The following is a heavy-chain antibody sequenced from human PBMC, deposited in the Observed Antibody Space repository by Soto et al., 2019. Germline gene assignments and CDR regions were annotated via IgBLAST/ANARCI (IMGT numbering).Heavy chain of an antibody. CDR1: GGSISSGGYY. V-gene: IGHV4-31*03. D-gene: IGHD4-4*01. CDR2: IYYSGST. CDR3: AADSNESWFYN. Sequence: PSETLSLTCTVSGGSISSGGYYWSWIRQHPGKGLEWIGYIYYSGSTYYNPSLKSRVTISVDTSKNQFSLKLSSVTAADTAVYYCAADSNESWFYNWGRGIQVTVSS. J-gene: IGHJ5*02.